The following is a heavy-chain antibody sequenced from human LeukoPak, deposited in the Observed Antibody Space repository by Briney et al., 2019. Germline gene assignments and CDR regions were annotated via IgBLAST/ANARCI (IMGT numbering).Heavy chain of an antibody. D-gene: IGHD1-1*01. J-gene: IGHJ4*02. V-gene: IGHV1-69*13. CDR2: IIPIFGTA. CDR1: GGTFSSYA. CDR3: AGSPWKSRGSGYYFDY. Sequence: GASVKVSCKASGGTFSSYAINWVRQAPGQGLEWMGGIIPIFGTASYAQNFQARVTITADESTATAYMELSGLRSEDTAIYYCAGSPWKSRGSGYYFDYWGQGTLVTVSS.